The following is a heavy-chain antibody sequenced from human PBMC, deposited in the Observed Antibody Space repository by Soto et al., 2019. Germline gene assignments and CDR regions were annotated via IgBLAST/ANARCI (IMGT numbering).Heavy chain of an antibody. D-gene: IGHD2-21*02. CDR3: AIRQCGGDCYPYYYYYYMDV. CDR2: IIPIFGIA. J-gene: IGHJ6*03. CDR1: GGTFSSYA. V-gene: IGHV1-69*10. Sequence: ASVKVSCKASGGTFSSYAISWVRQAPGQGLEWMGGIIPIFGIANYAQKFQGRVTITADKSTSTAYMELSSLRSEDTAVYYCAIRQCGGDCYPYYYYYYMDVWGKGTTVTVSS.